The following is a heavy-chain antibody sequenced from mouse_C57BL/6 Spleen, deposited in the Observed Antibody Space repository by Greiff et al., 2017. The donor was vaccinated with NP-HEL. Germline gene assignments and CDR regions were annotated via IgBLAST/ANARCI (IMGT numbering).Heavy chain of an antibody. J-gene: IGHJ2*01. Sequence: QVQLQQSGPELVKPGASVKLSCKASGYTFTSYDINWVKQRPGQGLEWIGWIYPRDGSTKYNEKLKGKATLTVDTSSSTAYMEIHSLTAEDSAVDFCASRYDYDGGAFDYWGQGTTLTVSS. V-gene: IGHV1-85*01. CDR2: IYPRDGST. CDR3: ASRYDYDGGAFDY. D-gene: IGHD2-4*01. CDR1: GYTFTSYD.